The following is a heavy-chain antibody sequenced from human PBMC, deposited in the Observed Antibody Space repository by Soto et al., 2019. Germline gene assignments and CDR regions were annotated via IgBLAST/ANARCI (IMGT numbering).Heavy chain of an antibody. CDR1: GGPFSTYV. D-gene: IGHD3-9*01. Sequence: QVQRVQSGAEVKKPGSWVKVSCRASGGPFSTYVISWVRQALEQGLEWLGGVIPIVGTANYAQKFQGRVTITADESTSTAYMELSSLRSEDTDVYYCARAVNDILTGYYTPFDYWGQGTLVTVSS. CDR3: ARAVNDILTGYYTPFDY. CDR2: VIPIVGTA. V-gene: IGHV1-69*01. J-gene: IGHJ4*02.